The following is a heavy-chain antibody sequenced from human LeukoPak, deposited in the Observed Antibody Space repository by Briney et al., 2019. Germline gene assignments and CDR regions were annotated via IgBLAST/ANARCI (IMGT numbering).Heavy chain of an antibody. V-gene: IGHV3-7*01. CDR2: INEDGSEK. J-gene: IGHJ1*01. CDR3: ARGPYDSSGYYYIPGYFQH. D-gene: IGHD3-22*01. CDR1: GFSISRFW. Sequence: GGSLRLSCEVSGFSISRFWMSWLRQAPGKGLEWVASINEDGSEKYYLDSVKGRFTISRDNAKNSLFLEMNSLRGEDTAVYYCARGPYDSSGYYYIPGYFQHWGQGTLVTVSS.